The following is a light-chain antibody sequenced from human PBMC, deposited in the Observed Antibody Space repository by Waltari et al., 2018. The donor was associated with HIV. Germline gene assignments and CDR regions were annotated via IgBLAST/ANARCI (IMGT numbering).Light chain of an antibody. CDR1: SSNIGAGYD. CDR2: ANL. Sequence: QSVLTQPPSVSGAPGQRVTISCTGSSSNIGAGYDVHWDQQLPGTAPKLLIYANLNRPSGVPDRFSGSKSGSSASLAITGLQAEDEAHYYCQSFDSSLTTSGVIFGGGTKLTVL. V-gene: IGLV1-40*01. J-gene: IGLJ2*01. CDR3: QSFDSSLTTSGVI.